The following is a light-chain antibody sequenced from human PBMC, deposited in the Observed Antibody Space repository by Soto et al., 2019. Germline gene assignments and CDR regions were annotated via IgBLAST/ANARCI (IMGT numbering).Light chain of an antibody. Sequence: VMTQCQLSQPVTPGEPASISCMSSQSLLHSNGYNYLDWYLQKPGQSPQLLIYLGSNRASGVPDRFSGSGSGTDFTLKISRVEAEDVGVYYCMQALQTPITFGQGT. CDR1: QSLLHSNGYNY. J-gene: IGKJ5*01. CDR2: LGS. CDR3: MQALQTPIT. V-gene: IGKV2-28*01.